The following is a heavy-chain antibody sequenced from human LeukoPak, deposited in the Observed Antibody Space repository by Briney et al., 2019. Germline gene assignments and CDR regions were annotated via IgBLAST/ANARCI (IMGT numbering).Heavy chain of an antibody. Sequence: PSETLSLTCAVYGVSFSDDYWSGIRQPPGKGQGWIWEINIRGSTNYTPSPTSRFAISVATSTKQFSLKLSSVAASDTAVSFCARVGYRYVIHDWSRTGLGAYPTKYYYHMDVWDKGTTVTVSS. V-gene: IGHV4-34*01. CDR3: ARVGYRYVIHDWSRTGLGAYPTKYYYHMDV. CDR1: GVSFSDDY. J-gene: IGHJ6*03. CDR2: INIRGST. D-gene: IGHD5-18*01.